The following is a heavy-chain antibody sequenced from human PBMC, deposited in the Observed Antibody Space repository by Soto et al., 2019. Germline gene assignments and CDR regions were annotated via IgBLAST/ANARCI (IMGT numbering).Heavy chain of an antibody. CDR2: IIPIFGTA. CDR3: ARLRRDGCNLDY. Sequence: ASVKVSCKASGGTFSSYAISWVRQAPGQGLEWMGGIIPIFGTANYAQKFQGRVTITADESTSTAYMELSSLRSEDTAVYYCARLRRDGCNLDYWGQGTLVTVSS. D-gene: IGHD6-19*01. J-gene: IGHJ4*02. V-gene: IGHV1-69*13. CDR1: GGTFSSYA.